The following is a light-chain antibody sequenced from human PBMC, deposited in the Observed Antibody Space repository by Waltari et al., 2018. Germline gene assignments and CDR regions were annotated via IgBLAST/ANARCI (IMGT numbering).Light chain of an antibody. J-gene: IGLJ2*01. CDR3: QSYDGSNHVI. Sequence: NFMLMQPHSVSESRGKTVPISCPRSSSRLASKHRQWHQQRPGSAPSTVIYEDNQRPSGVPDRFSGSIDSSSSSASLTISGLKTEDEADYYCQSYDGSNHVIFGGGTKLTVL. CDR2: EDN. V-gene: IGLV6-57*04. CDR1: SSRLASKH.